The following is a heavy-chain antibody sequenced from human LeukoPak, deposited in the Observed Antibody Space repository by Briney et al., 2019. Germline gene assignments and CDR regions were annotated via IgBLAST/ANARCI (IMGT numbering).Heavy chain of an antibody. J-gene: IGHJ4*02. D-gene: IGHD6-6*01. CDR2: IYYSGST. V-gene: IGHV4-59*01. Sequence: PSETLSLTCTVSGGSISSYYWSWIRQPPGKGLEWIGYIYYSGSTNYNPSLKSRVTISVDTSKNQFSLKLSSVTAADTAVYYCAREAGDSSSHLDYWGQGTLVTASS. CDR1: GGSISSYY. CDR3: AREAGDSSSHLDY.